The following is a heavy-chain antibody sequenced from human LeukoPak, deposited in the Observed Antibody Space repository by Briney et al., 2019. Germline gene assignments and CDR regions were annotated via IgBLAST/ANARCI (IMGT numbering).Heavy chain of an antibody. Sequence: PSGTLCLTCTASGGSISSHAWSWIRQPPGKGLEWIGDICCSGSTNYNPSLKSRVTISVDTSMTQYALKLSSVTAADTAVYYCATHSYDGSGYYYYYYMDLWGKGTTVTVSS. CDR3: ATHSYDGSGYYYYYYMDL. V-gene: IGHV4-59*11. CDR1: GGSISSHA. CDR2: ICCSGST. D-gene: IGHD3-22*01. J-gene: IGHJ6*03.